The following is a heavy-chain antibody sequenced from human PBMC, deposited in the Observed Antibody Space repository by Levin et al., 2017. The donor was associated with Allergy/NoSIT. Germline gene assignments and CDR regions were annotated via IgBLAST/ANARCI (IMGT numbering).Heavy chain of an antibody. CDR2: INPSGGST. J-gene: IGHJ3*02. D-gene: IGHD1-26*01. CDR1: GYTFTSYY. Sequence: GESLKISCKASGYTFTSYYMHWVRQAPGQGLEWMGIINPSGGSTSYAQKFQGRVTMTRDTSTSTVYMELSSLRSEDTAVYYCATESGSYFSDNAFDIWGQGTMVTVSS. CDR3: ATESGSYFSDNAFDI. V-gene: IGHV1-46*01.